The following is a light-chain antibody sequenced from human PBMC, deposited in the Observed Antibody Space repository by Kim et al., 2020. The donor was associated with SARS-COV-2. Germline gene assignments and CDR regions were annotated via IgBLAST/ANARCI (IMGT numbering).Light chain of an antibody. J-gene: IGLJ3*02. Sequence: TGKPARTTCVGGALPRQVAYWERQKPGQAPVLVIYDNNERPSGIPGRIAGSNSGTKVTLIISGAQAEDEADYYCQSADSSGVHRVFGGGTKLTVL. CDR1: ALPRQV. V-gene: IGLV3-25*03. CDR2: DNN. CDR3: QSADSSGVHRV.